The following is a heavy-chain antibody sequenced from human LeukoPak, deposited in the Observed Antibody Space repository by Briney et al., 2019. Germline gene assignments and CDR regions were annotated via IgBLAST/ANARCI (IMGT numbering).Heavy chain of an antibody. CDR2: IGTSGDT. Sequence: PGGSLRLSCAASGFTFTNYDMHWLRQAAGKGLDWVSAIGTSGDTYYPGSVKGRFTISRENAKNSLYLQMNSLSAGDTAVYYCASSPAYSSSWYAIDKWGQGTLVTVSS. D-gene: IGHD6-13*01. V-gene: IGHV3-13*01. J-gene: IGHJ4*02. CDR1: GFTFTNYD. CDR3: ASSPAYSSSWYAIDK.